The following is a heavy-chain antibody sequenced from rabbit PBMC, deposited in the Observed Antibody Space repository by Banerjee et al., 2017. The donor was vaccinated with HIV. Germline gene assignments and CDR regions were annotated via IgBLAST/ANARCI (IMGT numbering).Heavy chain of an antibody. D-gene: IGHD1-1*01. CDR2: IYAGSSGST. CDR1: GFSFSSGYY. CDR3: ARSVSGNYDL. Sequence: QSLEESGGDLVKPGASLTLTCTASGFSFSSGYYMSWVRQAPGKGLEWIACIYAGSSGSTGYASWAKGRFTISKTSSTTVTLQMTSLTAADTATYFCARSVSGNYDLWGPGTLVTVS. J-gene: IGHJ4*01. V-gene: IGHV1S40*01.